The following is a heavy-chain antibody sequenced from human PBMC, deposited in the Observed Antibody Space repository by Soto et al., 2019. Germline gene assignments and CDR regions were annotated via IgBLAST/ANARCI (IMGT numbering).Heavy chain of an antibody. V-gene: IGHV4-30-4*01. CDR1: VVSISSGDYH. J-gene: IGHJ6*02. Sequence: SETLSLTCTVAVVSISSGDYHCTWIRQFPWKGLEWIGAIYYSASTYYNPSLVSRLTISVDTSKNKFSLKLTSVTAADTAVYYCARDSRTDPGGMHFWGEGTTVTLSS. CDR3: ARDSRTDPGGMHF. CDR2: IYYSAST.